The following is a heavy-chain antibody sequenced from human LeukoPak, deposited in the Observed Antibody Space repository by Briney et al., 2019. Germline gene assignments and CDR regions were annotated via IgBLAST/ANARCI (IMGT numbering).Heavy chain of an antibody. CDR2: MSGGGEGA. D-gene: IGHD3-16*01. V-gene: IGHV3-23*01. CDR3: SKNRGEDLFFDS. Sequence: PGWSLRLSCAASGLMFSRGDMSWVRQAPGKRLEWVSSMSGGGEGADYTDSVQGLFIISIDNSKKTLILQMNSLRVEDTAIYYCSKNRGEDLFFDSWGQGILVTVSS. J-gene: IGHJ4*02. CDR1: GLMFSRGD.